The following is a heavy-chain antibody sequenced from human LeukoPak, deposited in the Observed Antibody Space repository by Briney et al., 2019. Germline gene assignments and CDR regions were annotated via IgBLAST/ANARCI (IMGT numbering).Heavy chain of an antibody. D-gene: IGHD4-17*01. CDR2: INHSGST. Sequence: PSETLSLTCAVYGGSFSGYYWSWIRQPPGKGLEWIGEINHSGSTNYNPSLKSRVTISVDTSKNQFSLKLSSVTAADTAVYYCARGSDYGDYFWFDPWGQGTLVTVSS. V-gene: IGHV4-34*01. CDR3: ARGSDYGDYFWFDP. CDR1: GGSFSGYY. J-gene: IGHJ5*02.